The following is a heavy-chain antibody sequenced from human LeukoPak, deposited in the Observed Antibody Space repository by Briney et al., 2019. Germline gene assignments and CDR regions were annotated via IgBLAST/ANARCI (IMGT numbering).Heavy chain of an antibody. V-gene: IGHV3-23*01. J-gene: IGHJ3*02. CDR2: ISGSGGST. D-gene: IGHD6-19*01. CDR1: GFTFSSYA. CDR3: AKDPYSSGWYISAFDI. Sequence: GGSLRLSCAASGFTFSSYAMSWVRQAPGKGLEWASAISGSGGSTYYADSVKGRFAISRDNSKNTLYLQMNSLRAEDTAVYYCAKDPYSSGWYISAFDIWGQGTMVTVSS.